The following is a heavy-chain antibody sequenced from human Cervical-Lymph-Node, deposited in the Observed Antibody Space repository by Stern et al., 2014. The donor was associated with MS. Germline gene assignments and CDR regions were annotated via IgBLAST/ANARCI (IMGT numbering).Heavy chain of an antibody. CDR1: GFSFSSYG. CDR2: IWHDGKNE. D-gene: IGHD6-13*01. Sequence: QLVQSGGGVVQPGRSLRLSCAASGFSFSSYGMYWVRQAPGKGLGWVSVIWHDGKNEYYADSAKGRFTISRGNAKSTVYLQMNSLRDEDTAVYFCARHPAAAGTGVHLEYWGQGTLVIVSS. CDR3: ARHPAAAGTGVHLEY. V-gene: IGHV3-33*01. J-gene: IGHJ4*02.